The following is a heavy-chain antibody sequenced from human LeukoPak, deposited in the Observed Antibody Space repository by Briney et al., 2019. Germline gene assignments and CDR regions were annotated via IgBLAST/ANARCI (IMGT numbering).Heavy chain of an antibody. CDR2: IYHSGST. D-gene: IGHD4-11*01. CDR3: ARIYSNYALGDY. CDR1: GYSISSGYY. Sequence: SETLSLTCAVSGYSISSGYYWGWIRQPPGKGLEWIGSIYHSGSTYHNPSPKSRVTISVDTSKNQFSLKLSSVTAADTAVYYCARIYSNYALGDYWGQGTLVTVSS. J-gene: IGHJ4*02. V-gene: IGHV4-38-2*01.